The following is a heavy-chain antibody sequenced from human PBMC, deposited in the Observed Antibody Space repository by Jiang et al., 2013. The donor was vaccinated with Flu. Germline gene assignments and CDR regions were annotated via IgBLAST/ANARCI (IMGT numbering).Heavy chain of an antibody. D-gene: IGHD2-2*03. CDR2: GSXK. Sequence: GSXKYYVDSVKGRFTISRDNAKNSLYLQMNSLRAEDTAVYYCARDGYCSSTSCYLGGMDVWGKGTTVTVSS. J-gene: IGHJ6*04. V-gene: IGHV3-7*03. CDR3: ARDGYCSSTSCYLGGMDV.